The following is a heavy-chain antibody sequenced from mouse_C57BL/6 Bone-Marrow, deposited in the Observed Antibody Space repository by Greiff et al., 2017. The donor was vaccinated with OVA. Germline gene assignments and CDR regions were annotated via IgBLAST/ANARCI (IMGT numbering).Heavy chain of an antibody. Sequence: QVQLQQSGAELARPGASVKLSCKASGYTFTSSGISWVKQRTGQGLEWIGEIYPRSGNTYYNEKFKGKATLTADKSSSTAYMELRSLTSEDSAVYFCARYYGSSYHYWYFDVWGTGTTVTVSS. D-gene: IGHD1-1*01. CDR3: ARYYGSSYHYWYFDV. CDR2: IYPRSGNT. V-gene: IGHV1-81*01. CDR1: GYTFTSSG. J-gene: IGHJ1*03.